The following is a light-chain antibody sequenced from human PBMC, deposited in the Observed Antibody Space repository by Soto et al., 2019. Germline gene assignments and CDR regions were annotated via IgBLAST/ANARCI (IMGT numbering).Light chain of an antibody. Sequence: QSALTQPPSVSGSPGQSVTISCTGTSSDVGSYYRVSWYQQSPGTAPKLMIYEVSNRPSGVPDRFSGSESGNTASLTISGLQAEDEADYYCSSYTSSSTYVFGTGTKLTVL. V-gene: IGLV2-18*02. CDR3: SSYTSSSTYV. CDR1: SSDVGSYYR. J-gene: IGLJ1*01. CDR2: EVS.